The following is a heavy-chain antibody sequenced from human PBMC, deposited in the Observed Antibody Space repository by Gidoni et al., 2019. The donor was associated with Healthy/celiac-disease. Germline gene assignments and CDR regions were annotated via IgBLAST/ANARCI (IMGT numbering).Heavy chain of an antibody. CDR1: GFTFSSYG. CDR3: ARDLGNYYYMDV. Sequence: QVQLVESGGGVVQPGRSLRLSCAASGFTFSSYGMHWVRQAPGKGLEWVAVIWYDGSNKYYADSVKGRFTISRDNSKNTLYLQMNSLRAEDTAVYYCARDLGNYYYMDVWGKGTTVTVSS. CDR2: IWYDGSNK. V-gene: IGHV3-33*08. J-gene: IGHJ6*03.